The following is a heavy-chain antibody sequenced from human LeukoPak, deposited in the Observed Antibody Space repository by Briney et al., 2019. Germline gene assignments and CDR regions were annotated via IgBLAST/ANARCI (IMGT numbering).Heavy chain of an antibody. D-gene: IGHD3-3*01. CDR1: GYTFTSYD. V-gene: IGHV1-8*03. CDR2: MNPNSGNT. CDR3: ARARGYDSPVDY. Sequence: ASVKVSCKASGYTFTSYDINWVRQATGQGLEWMGWMNPNSGNTGYAQKFQGRVTITRNTSISTAYMELSSLRSEDTAVYYCARARGYDSPVDYWGQGTLVTVSS. J-gene: IGHJ4*02.